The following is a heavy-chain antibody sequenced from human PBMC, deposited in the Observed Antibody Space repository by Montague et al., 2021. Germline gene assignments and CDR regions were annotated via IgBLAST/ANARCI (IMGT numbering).Heavy chain of an antibody. V-gene: IGHV3-7*05. CDR1: GFMFTDHW. CDR2: VDEDDRQK. Sequence: SLRLSCAASGFMFTDHWMSWVRQAPGKGLEWVANVDEDDRQKNYVDSVRGRFYISIDNAKNSIYLQMNSLTVEDTAVDYCFQEGGTWGQGTLVTVSS. D-gene: IGHD3-16*01. J-gene: IGHJ4*02. CDR3: FQEGGT.